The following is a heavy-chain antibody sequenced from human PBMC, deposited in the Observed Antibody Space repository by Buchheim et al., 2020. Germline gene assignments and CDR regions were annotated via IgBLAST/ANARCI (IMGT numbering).Heavy chain of an antibody. CDR2: VYYSGST. CDR3: ARAITMSP. CDR1: GASISSNNW. V-gene: IGHV4-4*02. D-gene: IGHD3-22*01. J-gene: IGHJ5*02. Sequence: QVQLQESGPGLVKPSGTLSLTCTVPGASISSNNWWSWVRQPPGKGLEWIGEVYYSGSTNYNPSLKSRLTISVDVSNNELSLKLNSVTAADTGVYYCARAITMSPWGQGTL.